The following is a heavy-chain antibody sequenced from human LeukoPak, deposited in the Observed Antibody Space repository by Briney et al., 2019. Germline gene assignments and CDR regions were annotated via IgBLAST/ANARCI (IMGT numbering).Heavy chain of an antibody. CDR1: GGSISSGGYY. J-gene: IGHJ4*02. D-gene: IGHD5-12*01. CDR2: IYYSGST. V-gene: IGHV4-31*03. Sequence: SETLSLTCTVSGGSISSGGYYWSWIRQHLGKGLEWIGYIYYSGSTYYNPSLKSRVTISVDTSKNQFSLKLSSVTAADTAVYYCARAGSGYEYYFDYWGQGTLVTVSS. CDR3: ARAGSGYEYYFDY.